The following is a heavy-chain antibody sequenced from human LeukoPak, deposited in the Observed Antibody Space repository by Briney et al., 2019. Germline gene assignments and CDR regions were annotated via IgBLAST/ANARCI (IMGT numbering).Heavy chain of an antibody. D-gene: IGHD3-10*01. V-gene: IGHV4-30-4*08. CDR2: IYYSGST. CDR3: ARDQTYSGSGIYTYFDY. Sequence: SETLSLTCTVSGGSISSGDYYWSWIRQPPGKGLEWIGYIYYSGSTYYNPSLKSRVTISVDTSKNQFSLKLSSVTAADTAVYYRARDQTYSGSGIYTYFDYWGQGILVTVSS. J-gene: IGHJ4*02. CDR1: GGSISSGDYY.